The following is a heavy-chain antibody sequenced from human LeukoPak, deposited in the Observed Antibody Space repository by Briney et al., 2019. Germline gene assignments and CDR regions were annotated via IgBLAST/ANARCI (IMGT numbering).Heavy chain of an antibody. CDR1: GFTFSGSA. D-gene: IGHD2-15*01. V-gene: IGHV3-73*01. CDR2: IRSKANSYAT. J-gene: IGHJ4*02. CDR3: TRHQGAGGSGVDY. Sequence: GGSLRLSCAASGFTFSGSAMHWVRQASGKGLEWVGRIRSKANSYATAYAASVKGRFTISRDDSKNMAYLQLNSLETDDTAVYYCTRHQGAGGSGVDYWGQGTLVTVSS.